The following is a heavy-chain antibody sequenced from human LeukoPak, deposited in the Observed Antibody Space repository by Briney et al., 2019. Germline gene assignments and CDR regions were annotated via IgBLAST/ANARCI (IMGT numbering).Heavy chain of an antibody. CDR3: ARERRGDMDV. V-gene: IGHV4-59*01. CDR1: GGSISSYY. CDR2: IYYSGST. Sequence: PSETLSLTCTVSGGSISSYYWSWIRQPPGKGLEWIGYIYYSGSTNYNPSLKSRVTISVDTSKNQFSLKLSSVTAADTAVYYCARERRGDMDVWGKGTTVTISS. J-gene: IGHJ6*03. D-gene: IGHD3-10*01.